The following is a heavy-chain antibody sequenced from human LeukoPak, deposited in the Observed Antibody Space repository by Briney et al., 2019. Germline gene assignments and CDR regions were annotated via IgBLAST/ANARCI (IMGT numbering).Heavy chain of an antibody. CDR1: GFIFGYYW. CDR2: INSDGSST. V-gene: IGHV3-74*01. D-gene: IGHD1-26*01. CDR3: AKSGPKTRGSYLSHFDY. J-gene: IGHJ4*02. Sequence: PGGSLRLSCAASGFIFGYYWMHWVRQAPGKGLVWVSRINSDGSSTNYADSVKGRFTISRDNTKSTLYLQMNSLRSEDTAVYYCAKSGPKTRGSYLSHFDYWGQGTLVTVSS.